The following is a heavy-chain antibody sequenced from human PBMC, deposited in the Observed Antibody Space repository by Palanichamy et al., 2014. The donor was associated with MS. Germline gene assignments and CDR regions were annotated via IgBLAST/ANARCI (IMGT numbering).Heavy chain of an antibody. CDR2: IWYDGSNK. Sequence: QVQLVESGGGVVQPGRSLRLSCAASGFIFSRYGMHWVRQAPGKGLEWMALIWYDGSNKYSADSVKGRFIISRDNSKNTVFQQMNSLRVEDTAVYYCARETYDTSGYEAFDIWGQGTMVTVSP. D-gene: IGHD3-22*01. V-gene: IGHV3-33*01. CDR3: ARETYDTSGYEAFDI. CDR1: GFIFSRYG. J-gene: IGHJ3*02.